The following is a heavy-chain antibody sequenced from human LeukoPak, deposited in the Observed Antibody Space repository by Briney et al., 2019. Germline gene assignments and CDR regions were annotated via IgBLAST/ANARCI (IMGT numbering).Heavy chain of an antibody. Sequence: SSETLSLTCTVSGGSISSSSYYWGWIRQPPGKGLEWIGSIYYSGSTYYNPSLKSRVTISVDTSKNQFSLKLSSVTAADTAVYYCARDQVGYDNSAYCFDYWGQGTLVTVSS. J-gene: IGHJ4*02. V-gene: IGHV4-39*02. D-gene: IGHD3-22*01. CDR1: GGSISSSSYY. CDR2: IYYSGST. CDR3: ARDQVGYDNSAYCFDY.